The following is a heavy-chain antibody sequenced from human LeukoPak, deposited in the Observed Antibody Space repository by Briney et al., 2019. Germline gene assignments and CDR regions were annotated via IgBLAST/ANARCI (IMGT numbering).Heavy chain of an antibody. Sequence: SETLSLTCTVSGGSISSYYWSWIRQPPGKGLEWIGYIFNSGSTSYNPSLKSRVTMSIDTSKNQFSLRLTSVTAADTAVYYCARPYSSSSHGAFDIWGQGTVVTVSS. CDR3: ARPYSSSSHGAFDI. CDR1: GGSISSYY. J-gene: IGHJ3*02. CDR2: IFNSGST. D-gene: IGHD6-13*01. V-gene: IGHV4-59*08.